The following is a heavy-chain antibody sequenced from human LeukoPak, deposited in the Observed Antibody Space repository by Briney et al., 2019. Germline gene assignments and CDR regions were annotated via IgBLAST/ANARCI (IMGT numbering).Heavy chain of an antibody. Sequence: SETLSLTCAVSGGSISSGGYSWSWIRQPPGKGLEWIGYIYHSGSTNYNPSLKSRVTMSVDTSKNQFSLKLSSVTAADTAVYYCARDHPAPDAFDIWGQGTMVTVSS. CDR3: ARDHPAPDAFDI. CDR1: GGSISSGGYS. J-gene: IGHJ3*02. V-gene: IGHV4-30-2*01. CDR2: IYHSGST. D-gene: IGHD2-2*01.